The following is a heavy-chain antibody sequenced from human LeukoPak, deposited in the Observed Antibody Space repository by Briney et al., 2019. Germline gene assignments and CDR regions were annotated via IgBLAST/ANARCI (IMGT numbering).Heavy chain of an antibody. CDR2: INHSGST. CDR3: ARREGFCSSNSCYPFDY. CDR1: GGSFSGYY. D-gene: IGHD2-2*01. Sequence: SETLSLTCAVYGGSFSGYYWSWIRQPPGKGLEWIGEINHSGSTNYNPPLKSRVTISVDTSKNEFSLKLSSVSAADTAVYYCARREGFCSSNSCYPFDYWGQGTLVTVSS. V-gene: IGHV4-34*01. J-gene: IGHJ4*02.